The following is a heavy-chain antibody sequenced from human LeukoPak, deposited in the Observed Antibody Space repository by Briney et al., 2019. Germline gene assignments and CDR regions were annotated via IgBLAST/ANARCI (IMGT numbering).Heavy chain of an antibody. CDR1: GFTFSSYA. V-gene: IGHV3-64*04. D-gene: IGHD6-6*01. J-gene: IGHJ4*02. Sequence: GGSLRLSCSASGFTFSSYAMHWVRQAPGKGLEYVSAISSNGGSTYYADSVKGRFTISRDNSKKTLYLQMNSLRGEDTAVYYCARVVVSSSSDYFDYWGQGTLVIVSS. CDR3: ARVVVSSSSDYFDY. CDR2: ISSNGGST.